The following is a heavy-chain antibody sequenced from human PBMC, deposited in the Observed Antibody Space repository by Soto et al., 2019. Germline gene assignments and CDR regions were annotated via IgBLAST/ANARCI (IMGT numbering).Heavy chain of an antibody. CDR1: GFTFSSYA. Sequence: GGSLRLSCVASGFTFSSYAMSWVRQAPGKGLEWVSSISGGGDSRKYVDSVKGRFTISRDNSKNTLYLQMNSLRAEDTAVYYCAKDLFTMVRLFDSWGQGTLVTVSS. D-gene: IGHD3-10*01. V-gene: IGHV3-23*01. CDR2: ISGGGDSR. CDR3: AKDLFTMVRLFDS. J-gene: IGHJ4*02.